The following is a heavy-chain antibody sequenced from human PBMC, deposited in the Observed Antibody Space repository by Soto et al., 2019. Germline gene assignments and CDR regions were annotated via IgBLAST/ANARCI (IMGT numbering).Heavy chain of an antibody. CDR1: GFTFDDYA. CDR2: ISWNSGSI. CDR3: AKDSDSPDDY. J-gene: IGHJ4*02. Sequence: GGSLRLSCAASGFTFDDYAMHWVRQAPGKGLEWVSGISWNSGSIGYADSVKGRFTISRDNAKNSLYLQMNSLRAEDTALYYCAKDSDSPDDYWGQGTLVTVSS. V-gene: IGHV3-9*01. D-gene: IGHD2-21*01.